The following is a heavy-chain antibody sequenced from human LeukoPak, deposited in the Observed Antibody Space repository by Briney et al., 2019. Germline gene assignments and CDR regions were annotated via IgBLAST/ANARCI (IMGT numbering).Heavy chain of an antibody. Sequence: PSETLSLTCTVSGGSISSYYWSWIRQPPGKGLEWIGYIYYSGSTNYNPSLKSRVTILVDTSKNQFSLKLSSVTAADTAVYYCARGRNDVVRGIDYWGQGTLVTVSS. CDR2: IYYSGST. V-gene: IGHV4-59*01. CDR3: ARGRNDVVRGIDY. J-gene: IGHJ4*02. CDR1: GGSISSYY. D-gene: IGHD1-1*01.